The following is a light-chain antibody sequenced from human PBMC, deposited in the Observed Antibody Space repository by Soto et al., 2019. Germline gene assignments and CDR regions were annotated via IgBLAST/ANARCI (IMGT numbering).Light chain of an antibody. CDR1: QSISSW. CDR2: KAS. CDR3: QQYYGYPYT. J-gene: IGKJ2*01. Sequence: DIQMTQSPSTLSASLGDRVTITFRASQSISSWLAWYQQKPGKAPKLLIYKASSLESGVPSRFSGSGSGTEFTLTISSLQPDDFATYYCQQYYGYPYTFGQGTKLEIK. V-gene: IGKV1-5*03.